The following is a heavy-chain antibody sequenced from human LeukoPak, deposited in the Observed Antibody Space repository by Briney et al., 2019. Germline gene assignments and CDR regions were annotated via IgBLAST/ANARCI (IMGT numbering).Heavy chain of an antibody. D-gene: IGHD3-10*01. CDR2: ISPNSGGT. CDR1: GNTFTGYY. Sequence: GASVKVSCKASGNTFTGYYMHWVRQAPGQGLEWMGWISPNSGGTNYAQKLQGRVTMTTDTSTSTAYMELRSLRSDDTAVYYCARAGLWFGELFMDYWGQGTLVTVSS. CDR3: ARAGLWFGELFMDY. J-gene: IGHJ4*02. V-gene: IGHV1-2*02.